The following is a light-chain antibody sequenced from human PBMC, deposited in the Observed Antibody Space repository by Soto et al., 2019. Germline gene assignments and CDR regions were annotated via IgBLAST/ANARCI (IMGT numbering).Light chain of an antibody. Sequence: DIQITQSPSSLSSSVEDRFIITCRASQSISTHLNWHQQKPGKAPKLLIVAASSLQRGVPSRFSGSRSGTDFTLTISRLAPEYFAVYYCQQRSNWPQTFGQGTKVENK. J-gene: IGKJ1*01. CDR1: QSISTH. CDR3: QQRSNWPQT. V-gene: IGKV1-39*01. CDR2: AAS.